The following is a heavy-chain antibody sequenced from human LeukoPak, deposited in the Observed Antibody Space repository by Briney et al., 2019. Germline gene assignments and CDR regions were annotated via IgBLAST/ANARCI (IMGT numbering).Heavy chain of an antibody. D-gene: IGHD5-24*01. Sequence: GSSVKVSCKASGGTFSSYAISWVRQAPGQGLEWMGRIIPILGIANYAQKFQGRVTITADKSTSTAYMELSSLRSEDTAVYYCARDRGRDGYNYDDEAFDIWGQGTMVTVSS. CDR1: GGTFSSYA. CDR3: ARDRGRDGYNYDDEAFDI. CDR2: IIPILGIA. V-gene: IGHV1-69*04. J-gene: IGHJ3*02.